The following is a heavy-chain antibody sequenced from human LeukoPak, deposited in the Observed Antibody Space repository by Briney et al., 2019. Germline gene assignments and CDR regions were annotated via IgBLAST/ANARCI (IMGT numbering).Heavy chain of an antibody. CDR1: GGSISSGGYY. CDR3: ARDKAPLFSL. V-gene: IGHV4-31*03. J-gene: IGHJ2*01. Sequence: SETLSLTCTVSGGSISSGGYYWSWIRQHPGKGLEWIGYIYYSGSTYYNPSLKSRVTISVDTSKNQFSLKLSSVTAADTAVYYCARDKAPLFSLWGRGTLVTVSS. CDR2: IYYSGST. D-gene: IGHD3-10*01.